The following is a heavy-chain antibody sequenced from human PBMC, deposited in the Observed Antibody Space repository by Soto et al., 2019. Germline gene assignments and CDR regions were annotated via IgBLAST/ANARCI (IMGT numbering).Heavy chain of an antibody. CDR1: GFSFTNFA. J-gene: IGHJ4*02. Sequence: QPGGSLRLSCAASGFSFTNFALGWVRQAPGKGLEWVAGIGASGDITWYADSVKGRLSISRDNSKNTLYLQLNSLRFEDTAVYYCAKDDFTDRGDDYFDYWGPGTLVTVSS. CDR3: AKDDFTDRGDDYFDY. D-gene: IGHD2-21*02. V-gene: IGHV3-23*01. CDR2: IGASGDIT.